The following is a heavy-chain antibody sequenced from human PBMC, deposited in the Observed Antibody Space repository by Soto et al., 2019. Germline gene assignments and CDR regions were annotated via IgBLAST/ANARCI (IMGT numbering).Heavy chain of an antibody. CDR2: ISYDGSNK. CDR1: GFTFSSYA. V-gene: IGHV3-30-3*01. CDR3: ARDRYYYGSGSYYPFDY. D-gene: IGHD3-10*01. J-gene: IGHJ4*02. Sequence: QVQLVESGGGVVQPGRSLRLSCAASGFTFSSYAMHWVRQAPGKGLEWLAVISYDGSNKYYADSVKGRFTISRDNSKNTLYLQMNSLRAEDTAVYYCARDRYYYGSGSYYPFDYWGQGTLVTVSS.